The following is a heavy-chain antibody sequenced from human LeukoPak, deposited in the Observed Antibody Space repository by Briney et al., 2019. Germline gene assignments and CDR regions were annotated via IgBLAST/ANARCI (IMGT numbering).Heavy chain of an antibody. V-gene: IGHV4-39*07. D-gene: IGHD5-12*01. CDR2: IYYSGST. Sequence: SETLSLTCTVSGGSISSSSYYWGWIRQPPGKGLEWIGSIYYSGSTYYNPSLKSRVTISVDTSKNQFSLKLRSVTAADTAVYYCARGTRISGYGNYWGQGTLVTVSS. CDR1: GGSISSSSYY. J-gene: IGHJ4*02. CDR3: ARGTRISGYGNY.